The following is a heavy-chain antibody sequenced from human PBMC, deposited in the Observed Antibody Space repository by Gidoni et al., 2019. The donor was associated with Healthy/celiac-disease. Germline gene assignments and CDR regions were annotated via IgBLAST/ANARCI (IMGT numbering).Heavy chain of an antibody. CDR3: ARNPAVAGANYYYGMDV. V-gene: IGHV3-21*01. D-gene: IGHD6-19*01. CDR2: ISSSSSYI. CDR1: GFTFSRYS. Sequence: EVQLVDSGGGLVKPGGSLRLSCAPSGFTFSRYSMNWVRQAPGKGLEWVSSISSSSSYIYYADSVKGRFTISRDNAKNSLYLQMNSLRAEDTAVYYCARNPAVAGANYYYGMDVWGQGTTVTVSS. J-gene: IGHJ6*02.